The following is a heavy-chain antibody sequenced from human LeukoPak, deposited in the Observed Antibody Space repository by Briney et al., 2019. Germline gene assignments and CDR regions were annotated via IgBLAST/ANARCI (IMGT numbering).Heavy chain of an antibody. J-gene: IGHJ4*02. CDR2: ISDYNGNT. CDR3: ARDARLNNYCSGGSCYFDY. CDR1: GYTFTSYG. V-gene: IGHV1-18*01. Sequence: ASVKVSCKASGYTFTSYGISWVRQAPGQGLEWMGWISDYNGNTNYAQKLQGRVTMTTDTSTSTAYIELRSLRSDDTAVYYCARDARLNNYCSGGSCYFDYWGQGTLVTVSS. D-gene: IGHD2-15*01.